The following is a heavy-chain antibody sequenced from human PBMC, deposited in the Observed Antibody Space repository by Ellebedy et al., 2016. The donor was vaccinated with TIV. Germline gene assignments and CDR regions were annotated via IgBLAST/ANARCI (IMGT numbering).Heavy chain of an antibody. Sequence: SETLSLXXTVSGGSVSSGSYYWSWIRQPPGKGLEWIGYIYYSGSTNYNPSLKSRVTISVDTSKNQFSLKLSSVTAADTAVYYCARDRGYYYDSSPHTWGQGTLVTVSS. J-gene: IGHJ4*02. V-gene: IGHV4-61*01. CDR2: IYYSGST. D-gene: IGHD3-22*01. CDR1: GGSVSSGSYY. CDR3: ARDRGYYYDSSPHT.